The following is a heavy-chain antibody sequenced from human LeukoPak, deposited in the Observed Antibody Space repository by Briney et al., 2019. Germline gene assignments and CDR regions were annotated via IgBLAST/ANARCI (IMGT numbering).Heavy chain of an antibody. V-gene: IGHV3-21*01. CDR3: ARGPSGYHNT. CDR2: ISSSSSYI. Sequence: GGSLRLSCAASGFTFSRYSMNWVRQAPGKGLEWVSSISSSSSYIYYADSVKGRFTISRDNAKNSLYLQMNSLRAEDTAVYYCARGPSGYHNTGGQGTLVTVSS. D-gene: IGHD5-12*01. J-gene: IGHJ4*02. CDR1: GFTFSRYS.